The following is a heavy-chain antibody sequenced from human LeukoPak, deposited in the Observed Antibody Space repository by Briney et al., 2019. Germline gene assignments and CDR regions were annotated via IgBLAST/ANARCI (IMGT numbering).Heavy chain of an antibody. Sequence: GASVKVSCKASGYTFTSYGISWVRQAPGQGLEWMGWISAYNGNTNYAQKLQGRVTMTTDTSTSTAYMELRSLRSDDTAVYYCARDLEHDGSGSYYYYYYGMDVWGKGTTVTVSS. D-gene: IGHD3-10*01. CDR1: GYTFTSYG. V-gene: IGHV1-18*04. CDR3: ARDLEHDGSGSYYYYYYGMDV. J-gene: IGHJ6*04. CDR2: ISAYNGNT.